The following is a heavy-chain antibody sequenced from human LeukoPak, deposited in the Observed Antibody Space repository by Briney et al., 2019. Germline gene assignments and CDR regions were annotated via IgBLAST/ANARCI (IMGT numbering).Heavy chain of an antibody. V-gene: IGHV4-59*01. CDR3: ARDRYGSGSYYSWFDP. CDR2: VYYSGST. Sequence: SETLSLTCTVSGGSISSYYWSWIRQPPGKGLEWIGYVYYSGSTNYNPSLKSRVTISVDTSKNQFSLKLSSVTAADTAVYYCARDRYGSGSYYSWFDPWGQGTLVTVSS. J-gene: IGHJ5*02. CDR1: GGSISSYY. D-gene: IGHD3-10*01.